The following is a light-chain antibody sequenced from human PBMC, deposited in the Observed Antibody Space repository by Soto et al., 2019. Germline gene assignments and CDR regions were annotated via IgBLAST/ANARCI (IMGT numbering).Light chain of an antibody. J-gene: IGKJ1*01. CDR3: QQYNSYSWT. CDR2: DAS. CDR1: QSISSW. Sequence: DIQVTQYPSTLSASVGDRVTITCRASQSISSWLAWYQQKPGKAPKLLIYDASSLESGVPSRFSGSGSGTEFTLTISSLQPDDFATYYCQQYNSYSWTFGQGTKADNK. V-gene: IGKV1-5*01.